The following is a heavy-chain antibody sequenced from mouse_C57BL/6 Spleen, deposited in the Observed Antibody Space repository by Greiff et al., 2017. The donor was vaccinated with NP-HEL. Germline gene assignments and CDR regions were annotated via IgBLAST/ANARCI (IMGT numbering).Heavy chain of an antibody. CDR1: GYTFTSYW. CDR2: IDPNSGGT. V-gene: IGHV1-72*01. CDR3: ARSYGYDATWFAY. Sequence: QVQLKQPGAELVKPGASVKLSCKASGYTFTSYWMHWVKQRPGRGLEWIGRIDPNSGGTKYNEQFKSKATLTVDKPSSTAYMQLSSLTSEDSAVYYCARSYGYDATWFAYWGQGTLVTVSA. D-gene: IGHD2-2*01. J-gene: IGHJ3*01.